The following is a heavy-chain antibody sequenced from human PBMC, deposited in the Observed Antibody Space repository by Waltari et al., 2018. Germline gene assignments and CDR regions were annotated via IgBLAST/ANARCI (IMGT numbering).Heavy chain of an antibody. J-gene: IGHJ5*02. D-gene: IGHD6-25*01. Sequence: QVQLQESGPGLVKPSQTLSLTCTVSGGSISSGSYYWSWIRQPAGKGLEWIGRIYTSGSTNYNPSRKSRVTISVDTSKNQFSLKRSSVTAADTAVYYCARDKYSRGYENWFDPWGQGTLVTVSS. V-gene: IGHV4-61*02. CDR1: GGSISSGSYY. CDR3: ARDKYSRGYENWFDP. CDR2: IYTSGST.